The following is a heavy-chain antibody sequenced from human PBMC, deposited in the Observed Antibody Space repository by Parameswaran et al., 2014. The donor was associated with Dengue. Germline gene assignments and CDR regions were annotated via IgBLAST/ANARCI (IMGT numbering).Heavy chain of an antibody. Sequence: RWIRQPPGKGLEWIGYIYYSGSTNYNPSLKSRVTISVDTSKNQFSLKLSSATAADTAVYYCARHKDVSYYDILTGYSRVGFDYWGQGTLVTVSS. CDR3: ARHKDVSYYDILTGYSRVGFDY. D-gene: IGHD3-9*01. J-gene: IGHJ4*02. CDR2: IYYSGST. V-gene: IGHV4-59*08.